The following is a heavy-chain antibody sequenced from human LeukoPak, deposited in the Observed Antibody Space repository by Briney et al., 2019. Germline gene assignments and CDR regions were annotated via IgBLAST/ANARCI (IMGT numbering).Heavy chain of an antibody. J-gene: IGHJ4*02. Sequence: PGGSLRLSCAASGFTFSNAWMSWVRQAPGKGLEWVGRLKIKTDGGTTAYAAPVKGRFTISRDDSKNTLYLQMNSLKTEDTAVYYCTTRTKYYDSSAGYFDYWGQGTLVTVSA. CDR1: GFTFSNAW. D-gene: IGHD3-22*01. CDR2: LKIKTDGGTT. CDR3: TTRTKYYDSSAGYFDY. V-gene: IGHV3-15*01.